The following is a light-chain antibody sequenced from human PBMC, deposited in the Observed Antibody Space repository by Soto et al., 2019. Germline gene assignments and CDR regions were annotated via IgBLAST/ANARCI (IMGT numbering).Light chain of an antibody. CDR3: QQYGSSPRT. CDR2: SAS. Sequence: EIVLTQSPGTLSLSPGEGATLSCRASQSVSSSYLAWYQQKPGQAPRLLNYSASSRATAIPDRFSGSGSGTDFTLTISRLEPEDFAVYYCQQYGSSPRTFGQGTKVEIK. J-gene: IGKJ1*01. CDR1: QSVSSSY. V-gene: IGKV3-20*01.